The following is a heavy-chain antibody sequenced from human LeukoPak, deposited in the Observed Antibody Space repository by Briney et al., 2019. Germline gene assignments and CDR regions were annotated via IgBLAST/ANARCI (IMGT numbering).Heavy chain of an antibody. Sequence: SETLSLTCIVPGASITSYYWSWLRQPPGKGLEWIGYVHYSGSTNYNPSPKSRVTISVDTSKTQFSLKLSSVTAADTAVYYCARHDYGATRDYWGQGTLVTVSS. CDR2: VHYSGST. V-gene: IGHV4-59*08. CDR1: GASITSYY. D-gene: IGHD4-17*01. CDR3: ARHDYGATRDY. J-gene: IGHJ4*02.